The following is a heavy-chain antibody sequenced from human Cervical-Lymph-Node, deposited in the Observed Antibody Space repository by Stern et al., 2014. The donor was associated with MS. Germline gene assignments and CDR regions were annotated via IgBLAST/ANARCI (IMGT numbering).Heavy chain of an antibody. J-gene: IGHJ5*02. V-gene: IGHV4-59*08. Sequence: QVQLQESGPGLVKPSETLSLTCDVSGGFLSNYYWSWIRQTPGKGLEWIGNIHYSGSTDYNSSLQSRATILLDRSKNQFSLMVSSVTAVDTAVYYCARVGKHLPFDRRRENWFDPWGQGVLVTVSS. CDR3: ARVGKHLPFDRRRENWFDP. CDR2: IHYSGST. CDR1: GGFLSNYY. D-gene: IGHD1-14*01.